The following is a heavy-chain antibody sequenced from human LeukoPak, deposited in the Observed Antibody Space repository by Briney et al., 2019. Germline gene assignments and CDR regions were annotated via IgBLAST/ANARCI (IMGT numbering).Heavy chain of an antibody. Sequence: SETLSLTCTVSGGSISSGGYYWSWIRQHPGKGLEWIGYIYYSGSTSYNPSLKSRVTISVDTSKNQFSLKLSSVTAADTAVYYCAREAYYYGSGTDPWGQGTLVTVSS. CDR1: GGSISSGGYY. CDR3: AREAYYYGSGTDP. J-gene: IGHJ5*02. V-gene: IGHV4-31*03. D-gene: IGHD3-10*01. CDR2: IYYSGST.